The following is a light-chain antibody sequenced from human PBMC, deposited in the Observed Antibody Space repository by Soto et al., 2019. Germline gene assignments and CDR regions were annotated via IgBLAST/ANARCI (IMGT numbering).Light chain of an antibody. CDR2: DVN. V-gene: IGLV2-14*01. CDR1: SSDVGGYNY. J-gene: IGLJ2*01. Sequence: QSVLTQPASVSGSPGQSITISCPGTSSDVGGYNYVSWYQQHPGKAPKLMIYDVNNRPSGVSNRFSGSKSGNTASLTISGLQAEDEADYYCSSYTGSSTYVVFGGGTKLTVL. CDR3: SSYTGSSTYVV.